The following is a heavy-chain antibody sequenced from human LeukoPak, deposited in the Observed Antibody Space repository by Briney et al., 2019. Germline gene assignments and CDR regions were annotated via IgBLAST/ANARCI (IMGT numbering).Heavy chain of an antibody. D-gene: IGHD3-22*01. CDR3: ARGVYYYDSSGYYPLHAFDI. J-gene: IGHJ3*02. Sequence: GRSLRLSCAASGFTFSSYGMHWVRQAPGKGLEWVAVIWYDGSNKYYADSVKGRFTISRDNSKNTLYLQMNSLRAEDTAVYYCARGVYYYDSSGYYPLHAFDIWGQGKMVTVSS. V-gene: IGHV3-33*01. CDR1: GFTFSSYG. CDR2: IWYDGSNK.